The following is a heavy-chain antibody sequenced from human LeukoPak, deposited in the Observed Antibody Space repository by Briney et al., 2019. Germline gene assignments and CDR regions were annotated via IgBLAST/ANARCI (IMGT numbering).Heavy chain of an antibody. CDR2: ISYDGSNK. CDR3: AKYSSLPPYYYVGMDV. Sequence: SLRLSCAASGFTFSSYGMHWIRQAPGKGLEWVAVISYDGSNKYYADSVKGRFTISRDNSKNTLYLQMNSLRAEDTAVYYCAKYSSLPPYYYVGMDVWGQGTTVTVSS. J-gene: IGHJ6*02. CDR1: GFTFSSYG. D-gene: IGHD2-15*01. V-gene: IGHV3-30*18.